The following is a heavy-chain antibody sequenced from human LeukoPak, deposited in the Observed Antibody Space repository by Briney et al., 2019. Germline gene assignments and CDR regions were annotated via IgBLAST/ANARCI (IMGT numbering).Heavy chain of an antibody. Sequence: GRSLRLSCTLSVLTLYDYAMHWVRHAPRKGLEWGSGICWNSGRIGYADSVKSRFTNSRDNAKNSLYLQMNSMTAEDTALYYCAKDRAATGIARAFDIWGQGTMVIVSS. CDR2: ICWNSGRI. J-gene: IGHJ3*02. CDR3: AKDRAATGIARAFDI. CDR1: VLTLYDYA. D-gene: IGHD6-13*01. V-gene: IGHV3-9*01.